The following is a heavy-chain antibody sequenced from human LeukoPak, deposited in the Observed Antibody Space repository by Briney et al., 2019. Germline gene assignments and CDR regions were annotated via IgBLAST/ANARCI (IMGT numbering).Heavy chain of an antibody. D-gene: IGHD2-2*02. V-gene: IGHV4-38-2*02. Sequence: PSETLSLTCTVSGYSISSGYYWGWTRQPPGKGLEWIGSIYHSGSTYYNPSLKSRVTMSVDTSKNQFSLKLSAVTAADTAVYYCAREEYPFDYWGQGTLVTVSS. CDR2: IYHSGST. CDR1: GYSISSGYY. J-gene: IGHJ4*02. CDR3: AREEYPFDY.